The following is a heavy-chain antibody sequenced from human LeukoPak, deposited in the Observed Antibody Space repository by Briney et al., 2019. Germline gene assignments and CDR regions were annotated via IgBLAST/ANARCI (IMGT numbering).Heavy chain of an antibody. V-gene: IGHV4-30-2*01. Sequence: SQTLSLTCAVSGGSINSGGYSWNWIRQPPGKGLEWIGYIYHTGSTYYNPSLKSRVTISVDRSKNQFSLKLSSVTAADTAVYYCARAGYYEEFYYYYGMDVWGQGTTVTVSS. J-gene: IGHJ6*02. D-gene: IGHD3-3*01. CDR1: GGSINSGGYS. CDR3: ARAGYYEEFYYYYGMDV. CDR2: IYHTGST.